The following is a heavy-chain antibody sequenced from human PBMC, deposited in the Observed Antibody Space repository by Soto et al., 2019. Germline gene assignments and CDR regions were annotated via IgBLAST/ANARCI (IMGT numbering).Heavy chain of an antibody. D-gene: IGHD3-22*01. CDR1: GYTFTSYA. V-gene: IGHV1-3*01. CDR2: INAGNGNT. Sequence: ASVKVSCKASGYTFTSYAMHWVRQAPGQRLEWMGWINAGNGNTKYSQKFQGRVTITRDTSASTAYMELSSLRSEDTAVYYCAIIYYDSSGYFLTAPTGPFDYWGQGTLVTVSS. J-gene: IGHJ4*02. CDR3: AIIYYDSSGYFLTAPTGPFDY.